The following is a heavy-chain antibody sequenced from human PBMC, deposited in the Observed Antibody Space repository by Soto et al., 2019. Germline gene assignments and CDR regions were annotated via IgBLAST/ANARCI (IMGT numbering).Heavy chain of an antibody. CDR2: ISGSGGST. Sequence: PGGSLRLSCAASGFTFSSYAMSWVRQAPGKGLEWVSAISGSGGSTYYADSVKGRFTISRDNSKNTLYLQMNSLRAEDTAVYYCAKDYVGGIKIASVFDYWGQGTLVTVSS. D-gene: IGHD2-15*01. J-gene: IGHJ4*02. CDR1: GFTFSSYA. CDR3: AKDYVGGIKIASVFDY. V-gene: IGHV3-23*01.